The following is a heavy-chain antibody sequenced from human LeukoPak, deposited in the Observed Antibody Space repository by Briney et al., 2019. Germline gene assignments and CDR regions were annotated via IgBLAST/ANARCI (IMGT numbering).Heavy chain of an antibody. D-gene: IGHD3-22*01. CDR3: TTEPYTMIAGRFNFDY. CDR2: IKSKTDGGTT. J-gene: IGHJ4*02. CDR1: GFTFSSYA. Sequence: GGSLRLSCAASGFTFSSYAMSWVRQAPGKGLEWVGRIKSKTDGGTTDYAAPVKGRFTISRDDSKNTLYLQMNSLKTEDTAVYYCTTEPYTMIAGRFNFDYWGQGTLVTVSS. V-gene: IGHV3-15*01.